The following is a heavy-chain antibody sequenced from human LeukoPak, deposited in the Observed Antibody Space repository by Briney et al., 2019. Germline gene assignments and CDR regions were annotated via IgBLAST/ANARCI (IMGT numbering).Heavy chain of an antibody. Sequence: GASVKVSCKASGYTFTGYYMHWVRQAPGQGLEWMGWINPNSGGTNYAQKFQGRVTMTRDTSISTAYMELSSLRSEDTAVYYCASGVFYDILTGPHYYYGMDVWGKGTTVTVSS. CDR1: GYTFTGYY. CDR2: INPNSGGT. CDR3: ASGVFYDILTGPHYYYGMDV. V-gene: IGHV1-2*02. J-gene: IGHJ6*04. D-gene: IGHD3-9*01.